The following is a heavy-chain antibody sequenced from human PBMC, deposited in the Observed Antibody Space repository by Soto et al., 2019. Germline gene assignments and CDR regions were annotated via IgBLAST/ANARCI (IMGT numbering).Heavy chain of an antibody. V-gene: IGHV4-31*03. D-gene: IGHD2-21*01. Sequence: PSETLSPTCSVSGAALNSGNYYWSWIRQVPGKGLEGIGHIYVTGAVDYNPSLRDRITNSQDTSERQFSLNLRLVTAADTAVYYCARLRIATNNYKWFDPWGQGTLVTVSS. CDR2: IYVTGAV. J-gene: IGHJ5*02. CDR3: ARLRIATNNYKWFDP. CDR1: GAALNSGNYY.